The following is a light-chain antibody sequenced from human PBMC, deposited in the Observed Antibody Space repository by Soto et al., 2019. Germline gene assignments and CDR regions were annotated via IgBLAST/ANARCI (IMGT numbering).Light chain of an antibody. CDR3: HQYNNWPPYT. CDR1: QSVSSY. CDR2: DAS. Sequence: EIVMTQSPATLSVSPGERATLSCRASQSVSSYFAWYQQKPGQPPRLLISDASTRAAGIPARFSGSGSGTEFSLTISSLQSEDFAVYYCHQYNNWPPYTFGQGTKLEIK. J-gene: IGKJ2*01. V-gene: IGKV3-15*01.